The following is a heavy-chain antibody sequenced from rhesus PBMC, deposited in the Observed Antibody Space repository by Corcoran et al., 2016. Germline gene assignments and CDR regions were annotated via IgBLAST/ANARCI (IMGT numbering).Heavy chain of an antibody. CDR3: AKGFPSFDL. CDR1: GASISTSW. D-gene: IGHD3-34*01. CDR2: INGNTCGS. Sequence: QVQLHESGPGLVKPSETLSLTCAVSGASISTSWWTWVRQPPGKGLERIGEINGNTCGSTYTPSLIIRHSFARVVSTNYISLKMNSVTAADTAVYDCAKGFPSFDLWGQGILVTVFS. V-gene: IGHV4-80*01. J-gene: IGHJ4*01.